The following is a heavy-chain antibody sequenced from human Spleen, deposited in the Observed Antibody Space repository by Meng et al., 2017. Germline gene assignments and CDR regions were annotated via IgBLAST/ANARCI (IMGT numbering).Heavy chain of an antibody. CDR1: GYSFTSYW. J-gene: IGHJ4*02. CDR3: ARQKDSSGWYGLGYFGY. V-gene: IGHV5-51*01. Sequence: KVSCKGSGYSFTSYWIGWVRQMPGKGLEWMGIIYPGDSDTRYSPSFQGQVTISADKSISTAYLQWSSLKASDTAMYYCARQKDSSGWYGLGYFGYWGQGTLVIVSS. CDR2: IYPGDSDT. D-gene: IGHD6-13*01.